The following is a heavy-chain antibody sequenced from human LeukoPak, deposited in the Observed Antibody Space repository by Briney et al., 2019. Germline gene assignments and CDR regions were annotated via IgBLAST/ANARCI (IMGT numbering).Heavy chain of an antibody. CDR3: ARGRGNTYYDFWSGRLNFDY. Sequence: PSETLSLTCTVSGGSISSSSYYWGWIRQPPGKGLEWIGYIYYSGTTKYNPSLKSRITISVDTPKNQFSLKLSSVTAADTAVYYCARGRGNTYYDFWSGRLNFDYWGQGTLVTVSS. J-gene: IGHJ4*02. CDR1: GGSISSSSYY. D-gene: IGHD3-3*01. V-gene: IGHV4-61*05. CDR2: IYYSGTT.